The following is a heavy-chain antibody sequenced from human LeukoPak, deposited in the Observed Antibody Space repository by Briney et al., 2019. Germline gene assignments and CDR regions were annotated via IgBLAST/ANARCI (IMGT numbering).Heavy chain of an antibody. CDR1: GDSISSGDYS. D-gene: IGHD3-10*01. V-gene: IGHV4-30-2*01. CDR2: IFHSGSS. J-gene: IGHJ5*02. CDR3: ARELWFVNAPGSWFDP. Sequence: SSQTLSLTCAVSGDSISSGDYSWSWIRQPSGKGLEWIGYIFHSGSSYYNPSLKSRVTISVDKSKDQFSLRLTSVTAADTAVYYCARELWFVNAPGSWFDPWGQGTLVTVSS.